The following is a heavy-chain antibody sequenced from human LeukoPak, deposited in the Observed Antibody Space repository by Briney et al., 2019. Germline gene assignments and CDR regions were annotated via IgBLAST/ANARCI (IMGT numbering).Heavy chain of an antibody. CDR3: ARVERGIAVLNWFDP. Sequence: ASVKVSCKASGYTFTNYGITWVRQAPGQGLEWMGWISAHDGTRNYAQKLQGRVTMTTDTSTSTAYMEQRSLRSDDTAVYYCARVERGIAVLNWFDPWGQGTLVTVSS. V-gene: IGHV1-18*01. J-gene: IGHJ5*02. D-gene: IGHD6-19*01. CDR2: ISAHDGTR. CDR1: GYTFTNYG.